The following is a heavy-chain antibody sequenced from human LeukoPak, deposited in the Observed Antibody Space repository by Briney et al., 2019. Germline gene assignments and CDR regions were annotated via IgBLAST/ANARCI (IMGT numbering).Heavy chain of an antibody. CDR1: GGTFSSYA. Sequence: GASVKVSCKASGGTFSSYAISWVRQAPGQGLEWMGGIIPIFGTANYAQKFQGRVTITADKSTSTAYMELSSLRSEDTAVYYCARPYQTSANWFDPWGQGTLVTVSS. CDR2: IIPIFGTA. V-gene: IGHV1-69*06. J-gene: IGHJ5*02. CDR3: ARPYQTSANWFDP. D-gene: IGHD2-2*01.